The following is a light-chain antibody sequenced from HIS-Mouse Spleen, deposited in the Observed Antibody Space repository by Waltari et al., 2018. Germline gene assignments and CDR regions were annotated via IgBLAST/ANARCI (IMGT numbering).Light chain of an antibody. CDR2: EVS. J-gene: IGLJ1*01. CDR3: SSYTSSSTPHYV. V-gene: IGLV2-14*01. Sequence: QSALTQPASVSGSRGQSITISCTGTSSDVCGYNYVSWYQQHPGKAPKLMIYEVSNRPSGVSNRFSGSKSGNTASLTISGLQAEDEADYYCSSYTSSSTPHYVFGTGTKVTVL. CDR1: SSDVCGYNY.